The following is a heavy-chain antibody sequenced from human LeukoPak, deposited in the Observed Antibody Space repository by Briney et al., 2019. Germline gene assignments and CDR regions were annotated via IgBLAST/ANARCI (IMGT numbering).Heavy chain of an antibody. CDR2: INQDGSEK. J-gene: IGHJ4*02. CDR3: ARDIYGGHDY. V-gene: IGHV3-7*04. CDR1: GLTFSNYW. D-gene: IGHD2-21*01. Sequence: PGGSLRLSCAASGLTFSNYWMSWDRQAPGKGLEWVANINQDGSEKSYVDSVEGRFTISRDNAKKSLYLHVNSLRAEDTAVYYCARDIYGGHDYWGQGTLLTVSS.